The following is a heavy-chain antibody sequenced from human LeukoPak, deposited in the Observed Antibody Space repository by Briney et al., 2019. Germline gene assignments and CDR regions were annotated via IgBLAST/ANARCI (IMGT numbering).Heavy chain of an antibody. CDR1: GFTFSSYA. J-gene: IGHJ5*02. CDR3: AKDPTDYSSSWYGWFDP. D-gene: IGHD6-13*01. CDR2: ISGSGGST. V-gene: IGHV3-23*01. Sequence: GGSLRLSCAASGFTFSSYAMSWVRQAPGKVLEWVSAISGSGGSTYYADSVKGRFTISRDNSKNTLYLQMNSLRAEDTAVYYCAKDPTDYSSSWYGWFDPWGQGTLVTVSS.